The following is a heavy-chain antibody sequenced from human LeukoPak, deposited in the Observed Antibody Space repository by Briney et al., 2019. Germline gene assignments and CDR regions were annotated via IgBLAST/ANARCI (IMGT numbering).Heavy chain of an antibody. CDR1: GFTFTDYY. Sequence: GGSLRLSCAASGFTFTDYYMSWIRQAPGKGLEWVSYISSSSSYINYADSVKGRFTISRDNAKNSLYLQMNSLRDEDTAVYYCARDRGVGATYYFDYWGQGTLVTVSS. D-gene: IGHD1-26*01. J-gene: IGHJ4*02. CDR3: ARDRGVGATYYFDY. V-gene: IGHV3-11*06. CDR2: ISSSSSYI.